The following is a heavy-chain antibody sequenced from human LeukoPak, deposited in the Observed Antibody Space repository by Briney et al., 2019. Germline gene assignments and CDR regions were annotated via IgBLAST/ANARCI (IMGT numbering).Heavy chain of an antibody. Sequence: GGSLRLACAASGYTFSTYWMHWVRQAPGKGLVWVSRINSDGSTTSYADSVKGRFTISRDSAKNTLYLHMNSLRAEDTAVYYCARDLRGIGDETAYWGQGTLVTVSS. CDR3: ARDLRGIGDETAY. V-gene: IGHV3-74*01. CDR2: INSDGSTT. CDR1: GYTFSTYW. J-gene: IGHJ4*02. D-gene: IGHD3-16*01.